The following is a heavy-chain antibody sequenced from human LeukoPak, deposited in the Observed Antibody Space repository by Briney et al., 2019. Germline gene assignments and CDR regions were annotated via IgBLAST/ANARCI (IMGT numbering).Heavy chain of an antibody. D-gene: IGHD3-10*01. Sequence: PGGSLRLSCAASGFXFSSYWMHWVRQAPGKGLVWVSRINSDGSSTSYADSVKGRFTISRDNAKNTLYLQMNSLRAEDTAVYYCASTDYSVSPSYYTDDAFDLWGPGTMVTVSS. V-gene: IGHV3-74*01. CDR2: INSDGSST. J-gene: IGHJ3*01. CDR1: GFXFSSYW. CDR3: ASTDYSVSPSYYTDDAFDL.